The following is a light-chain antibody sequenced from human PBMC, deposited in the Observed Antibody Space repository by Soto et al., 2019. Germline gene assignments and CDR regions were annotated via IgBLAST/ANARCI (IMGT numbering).Light chain of an antibody. Sequence: QSVLTQPASVSGSPEQSITISCTGTSSDVGGYNYVSWYQQHPGKAPKLMIYEVSNRPSGVSNRFSGSKSGNTASLTISGLQAEDEADYYWSSYTSSSTVVFGGGTKLTVL. CDR1: SSDVGGYNY. J-gene: IGLJ2*01. CDR3: SSYTSSSTVV. V-gene: IGLV2-14*01. CDR2: EVS.